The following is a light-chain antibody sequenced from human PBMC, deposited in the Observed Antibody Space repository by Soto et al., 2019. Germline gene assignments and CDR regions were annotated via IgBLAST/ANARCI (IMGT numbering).Light chain of an antibody. J-gene: IGLJ1*01. V-gene: IGLV2-14*01. CDR1: ISDVGGYDY. Sequence: QSVLTQPASVSGSPGQSITISCTGTISDVGGYDYVSWYQQHPGKAPKLMIYDVSNRPSGVSNRFSGSKSGNTASLTISGLQAEDEADYYCQSYDSSLSALYVFGTGTKVTVL. CDR2: DVS. CDR3: QSYDSSLSALYV.